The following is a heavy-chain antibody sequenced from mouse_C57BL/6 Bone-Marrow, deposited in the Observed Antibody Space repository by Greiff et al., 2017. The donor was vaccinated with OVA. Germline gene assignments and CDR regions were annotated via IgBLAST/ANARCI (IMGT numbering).Heavy chain of an antibody. Sequence: QVQLQQPGAELVMPGASVKLSCKASGYTFTSYWMHWVKQRPGQGLEWIGEIDPSDSYTNYNQKFKGKSTLTVDKSSSTAYMQLSSLTSEESAVYYCARWGYYYGSSYEDYAMDYWGQGTSVTVSS. CDR1: GYTFTSYW. V-gene: IGHV1-69*01. CDR2: IDPSDSYT. CDR3: ARWGYYYGSSYEDYAMDY. J-gene: IGHJ4*01. D-gene: IGHD1-1*01.